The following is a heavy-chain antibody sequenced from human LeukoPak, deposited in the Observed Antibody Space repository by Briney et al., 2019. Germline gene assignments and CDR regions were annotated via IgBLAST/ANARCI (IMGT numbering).Heavy chain of an antibody. CDR2: IIPILGIA. D-gene: IGHD6-13*01. J-gene: IGHJ4*02. CDR1: GGTFSSYA. CDR3: ARETWQQLAQYFDY. Sequence: ASVKVSCKASGGTFSSYAISWVRQAPGQGLEWMGRIIPILGIANHAQKFQGRVTITADKSTSTAYMELSSLRSEDTAVYYCARETWQQLAQYFDYWGQGTLVTVSS. V-gene: IGHV1-69*04.